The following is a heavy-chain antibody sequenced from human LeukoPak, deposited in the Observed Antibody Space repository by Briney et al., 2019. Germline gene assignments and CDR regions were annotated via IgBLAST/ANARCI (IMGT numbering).Heavy chain of an antibody. CDR2: INHSGST. J-gene: IGHJ6*02. CDR1: GGSFSGYY. V-gene: IGHV4-34*01. CDR3: ARGRFLEWLPTYYYYYGMDV. Sequence: SSETLSLTCAVYGGSFSGYYWSWIRQPPGKGLEWIGEINHSGSTNYNPSLKSRVTTSVDTSKNQFSLKLSSVTAADTAVYYCARGRFLEWLPTYYYYYGMDVWGQGTTVTVSS. D-gene: IGHD3-3*01.